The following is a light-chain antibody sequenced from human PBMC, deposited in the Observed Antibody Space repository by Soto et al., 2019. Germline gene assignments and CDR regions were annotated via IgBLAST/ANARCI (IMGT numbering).Light chain of an antibody. CDR2: ANS. J-gene: IGLJ2*01. CDR3: QSYDGSLSGSRV. Sequence: QSVLTQPPSVSGAPGQRVTISCTGSSSNIGAGYDVHWYQQFPGTAPKLLIYANSNRPSGVPDPFSGSKSGPSASLAITGLQAEYEADYYCQSYDGSLSGSRVFGGGAQLTVL. V-gene: IGLV1-40*01. CDR1: SSNIGAGYD.